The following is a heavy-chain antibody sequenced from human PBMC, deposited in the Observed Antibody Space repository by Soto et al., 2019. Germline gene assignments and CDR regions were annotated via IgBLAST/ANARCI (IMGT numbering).Heavy chain of an antibody. CDR1: GYTFTSYD. Sequence: QVQLVQSGAEVKKPGASVKVSCKASGYTFTSYDINWVRQATGQGLEWMGWMNPNSGNTGYAQKFQGRVCMTRNTSICTAYMELSSLRSEDTSVYYCARCPPHITIFGVVIGPLYFDLWGRGTLVTVSS. D-gene: IGHD3-3*01. J-gene: IGHJ2*01. CDR3: ARCPPHITIFGVVIGPLYFDL. V-gene: IGHV1-8*01. CDR2: MNPNSGNT.